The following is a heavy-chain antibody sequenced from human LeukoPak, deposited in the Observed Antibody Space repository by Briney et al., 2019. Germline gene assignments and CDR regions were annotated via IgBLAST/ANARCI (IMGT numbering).Heavy chain of an antibody. Sequence: GGSLRLSCAASGFTVSSNYMSWVRQAPGKGLEWVSVIYSGGSTYYADSVKGRFTISRDNSKNTLYLQMNSLRAEDTAVYYCAKDSGSYPTFFDYWGQGTLVTVSS. D-gene: IGHD1-26*01. J-gene: IGHJ4*02. CDR1: GFTVSSNY. CDR3: AKDSGSYPTFFDY. V-gene: IGHV3-53*01. CDR2: IYSGGST.